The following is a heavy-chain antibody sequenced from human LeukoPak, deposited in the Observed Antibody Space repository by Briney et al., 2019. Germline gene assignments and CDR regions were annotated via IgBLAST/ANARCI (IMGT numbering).Heavy chain of an antibody. Sequence: GRSLRLSCAASGFTFSNYDMHWVRQAPGKGLEWVAVISYDGTNKYYADSVKGRFTISRDNSKSTLYLQMNSLSAEDTAVYYCAKENDFVYWGQGTLVIVSS. D-gene: IGHD3-3*01. CDR3: AKENDFVY. CDR2: ISYDGTNK. J-gene: IGHJ4*02. CDR1: GFTFSNYD. V-gene: IGHV3-30*18.